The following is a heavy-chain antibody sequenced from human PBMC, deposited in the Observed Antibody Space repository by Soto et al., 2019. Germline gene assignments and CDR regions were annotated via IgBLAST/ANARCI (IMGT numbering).Heavy chain of an antibody. D-gene: IGHD6-13*01. CDR2: IWFDGSSQ. Sequence: QVQLVESGGGVVQPGRSLRLSCASSGFTFSRYGMHWVRQAPGKGLEWVGVIWFDGSSQFYADSVKGRFTFSRDNSKNTLYLQMNSLRAEDTAVYYCARDRLQQLGPPYAYYYTDVWGKGTTVTVSS. V-gene: IGHV3-33*01. CDR1: GFTFSRYG. CDR3: ARDRLQQLGPPYAYYYTDV. J-gene: IGHJ6*03.